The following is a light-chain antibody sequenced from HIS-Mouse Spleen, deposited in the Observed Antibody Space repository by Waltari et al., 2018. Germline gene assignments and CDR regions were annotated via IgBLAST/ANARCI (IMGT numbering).Light chain of an antibody. J-gene: IGLJ2*01. CDR3: CSYAGSSTFVVV. CDR1: SSDVGSYNL. Sequence: QSALTQPASVSGSPGQSITIPCTGTSSDVGSYNLVSWSQQHPGKAPKLMIYEGSKRPSGVSNRFSGSKSGNTASLTISGLQAEDEADYYCCSYAGSSTFVVVFGGGTKLTVL. V-gene: IGLV2-23*03. CDR2: EGS.